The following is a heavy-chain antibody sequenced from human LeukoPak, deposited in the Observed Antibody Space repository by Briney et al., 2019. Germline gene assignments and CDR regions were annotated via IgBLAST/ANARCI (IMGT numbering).Heavy chain of an antibody. CDR3: ARELPGSYGELLAFDF. CDR2: IFPGDSDT. V-gene: IGHV5-51*01. D-gene: IGHD1-26*01. Sequence: GESLKISCNGSGYNFYNSWLGWVRHSPGGGLEWMRIIFPGDSDTRYSPSFQGQVTMSVDKSINTAYLQWSSLKASDSALYYCARELPGSYGELLAFDFWGPGTLVTVSS. J-gene: IGHJ4*02. CDR1: GYNFYNSW.